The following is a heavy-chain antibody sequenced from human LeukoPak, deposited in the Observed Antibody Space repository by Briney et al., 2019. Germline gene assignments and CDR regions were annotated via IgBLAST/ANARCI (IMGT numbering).Heavy chain of an antibody. D-gene: IGHD3-16*01. CDR1: GLTFSTYW. V-gene: IGHV3-7*01. Sequence: GWSLRLSCEVPGLTFSTYWMTWVRQAPGKGLEWVASINQNGRENYYVDSVKGRFTISRDNAKDSLYLQMNSLRDEDTAVYYCARSLGDDWGQGTLVTVSS. CDR2: INQNGREN. J-gene: IGHJ4*02. CDR3: ARSLGDD.